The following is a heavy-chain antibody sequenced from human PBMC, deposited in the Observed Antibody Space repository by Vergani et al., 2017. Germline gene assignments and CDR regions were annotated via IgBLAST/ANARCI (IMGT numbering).Heavy chain of an antibody. V-gene: IGHV4-61*10. D-gene: IGHD2-2*01. CDR3: ARETVIVVPAARDYYYYYYMDV. J-gene: IGHJ6*03. CDR1: GGSVSSGSYY. Sequence: QVQLQESGPGLVKPSETLSLTCTVSGGSVSSGSYYWSWIRQPAGKGLEWIGYIYYSGGTNYNPSLKSRVTISVDTSKNQFSLKLSSVTAADTAVYYCARETVIVVPAARDYYYYYYMDVWGKGTTVTVSS. CDR2: IYYSGGT.